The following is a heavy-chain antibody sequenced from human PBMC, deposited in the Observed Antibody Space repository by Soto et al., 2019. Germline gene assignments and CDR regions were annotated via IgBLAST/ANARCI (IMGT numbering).Heavy chain of an antibody. CDR1: GFTVTSGS. J-gene: IGHJ4*02. D-gene: IGHD3-10*01. CDR2: IYSGGGT. Sequence: AGGSLRLSCAASGFTVTSGSMSWVRQAPGRGLEWVSVIYSGGGTYYAGSVRGRFTISRDNSKNTLCLQMNSLRAEDTAVYYCAGGPTWYYYAAGGQGTLVTVSS. CDR3: AGGPTWYYYAA. V-gene: IGHV3-53*01.